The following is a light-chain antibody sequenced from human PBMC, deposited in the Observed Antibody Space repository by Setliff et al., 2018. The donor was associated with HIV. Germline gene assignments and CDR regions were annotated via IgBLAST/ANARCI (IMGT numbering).Light chain of an antibody. CDR2: DVS. CDR3: SSYTSSSTYV. Sequence: SALTQPAPVSGSPGQSSTISCTGTIGDVGGYNYVSWYQQHPGKAPKFMIYDVSNRPSGVSNRFSGSKSGNTASLTISGLQAEDEADYYCSSYTSSSTYVFGTGTKVTVL. CDR1: IGDVGGYNY. J-gene: IGLJ1*01. V-gene: IGLV2-14*01.